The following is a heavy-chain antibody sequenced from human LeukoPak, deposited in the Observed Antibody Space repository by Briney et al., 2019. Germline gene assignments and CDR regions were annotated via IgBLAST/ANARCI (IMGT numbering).Heavy chain of an antibody. D-gene: IGHD2-2*01. CDR1: AFTFSSYA. J-gene: IGHJ5*02. Sequence: PGGSLRLSCAAYAFTFSSYAMHWVRQAPGKGLEWVAVISYDGSNKSYGDSVKGRFTISRDNSKNTLYLQMNSLRAEDTAVYYCARGTGIVVVPAASNWFDPWGQGTLVTVSS. V-gene: IGHV3-30*04. CDR3: ARGTGIVVVPAASNWFDP. CDR2: ISYDGSNK.